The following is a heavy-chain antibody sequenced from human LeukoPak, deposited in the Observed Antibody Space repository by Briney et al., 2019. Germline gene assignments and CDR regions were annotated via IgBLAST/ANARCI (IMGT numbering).Heavy chain of an antibody. Sequence: GASVTVSCKAFGYTFTSNYMRWVRQAPGQGPEWMGVISPSGGSTTYAQKFQGRVTLTRDMSTSTDYLELSSLRSEDTAVYYCARDNSVRDEAWWFNPWGQGTLVTVSS. J-gene: IGHJ5*02. D-gene: IGHD5-24*01. CDR1: GYTFTSNY. V-gene: IGHV1-46*01. CDR3: ARDNSVRDEAWWFNP. CDR2: ISPSGGST.